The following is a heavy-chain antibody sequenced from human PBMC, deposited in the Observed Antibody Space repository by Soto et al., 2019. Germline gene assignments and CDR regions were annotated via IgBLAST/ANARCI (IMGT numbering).Heavy chain of an antibody. V-gene: IGHV3-23*01. D-gene: IGHD3-3*01. J-gene: IGHJ6*02. CDR1: GFTFSSYA. CDR3: ATASVLRFLEIRHYGMDV. Sequence: GGSLRLSCAASGFTFSSYAMSWVRQAPGKGLEWVSAISGSGGSTYYADSVKGRFTISRDNSKNTLYLQMNSLRAEDTAVYYCATASVLRFLEIRHYGMDVWGQGTTVTVSS. CDR2: ISGSGGST.